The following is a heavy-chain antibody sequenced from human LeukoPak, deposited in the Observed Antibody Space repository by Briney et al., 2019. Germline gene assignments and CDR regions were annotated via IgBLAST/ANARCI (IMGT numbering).Heavy chain of an antibody. Sequence: SETLSLTCAVYGGSFSGYYWSWIRQPPGKGLEWIGEINHSGSTNYNPSLKSRVTISVDTSKNQFSLKLSSVTAADTAVYCCARSTDFDYWGQGTLVTVSS. D-gene: IGHD2-2*01. J-gene: IGHJ4*02. CDR1: GGSFSGYY. V-gene: IGHV4-34*01. CDR3: ARSTDFDY. CDR2: INHSGST.